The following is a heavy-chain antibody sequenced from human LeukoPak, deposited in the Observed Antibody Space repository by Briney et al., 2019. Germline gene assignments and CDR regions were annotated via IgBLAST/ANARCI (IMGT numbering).Heavy chain of an antibody. CDR1: GYTFTGYY. D-gene: IGHD2-2*02. CDR3: ARDWGDYQLLYWFDP. V-gene: IGHV1-2*02. Sequence: GASVKVSCKASGYTFTGYYIHWVRQAPGQGPEWMGWINPNTGGTDYAQKFQGRVTMTRDTSISTAYMVLSRLGSDDTAVYYCARDWGDYQLLYWFDPWGQGTLVTVSS. J-gene: IGHJ5*02. CDR2: INPNTGGT.